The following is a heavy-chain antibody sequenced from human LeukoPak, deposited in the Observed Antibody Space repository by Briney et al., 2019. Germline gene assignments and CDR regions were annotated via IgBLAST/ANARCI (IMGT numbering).Heavy chain of an antibody. J-gene: IGHJ4*02. Sequence: GGSLRLSCAASGFTLSSYSMNWVRQAPGKGLGWVSYISSSSSSTIYYADSVKGRFTISRDNAKNSLYLQMNSLRDEDTAVYYCAKSSSWLYYFDYWGQGTLVTVSS. D-gene: IGHD6-13*01. CDR1: GFTLSSYS. CDR2: ISSSSSSTI. CDR3: AKSSSWLYYFDY. V-gene: IGHV3-48*02.